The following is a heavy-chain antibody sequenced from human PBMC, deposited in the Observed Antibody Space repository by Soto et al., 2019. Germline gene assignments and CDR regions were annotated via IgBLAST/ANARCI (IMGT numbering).Heavy chain of an antibody. CDR1: GGSFKSGSYS. Sequence: PSETLSLTCTVSGGSFKSGSYSWSWIRQPPGKGLEWIGYVYHTGRTSYNPSLKSRVSISMDTSKNLFSLKLTSVTAADTAVYYCARIPVDTSMIYWLDPWGQGTLVTVSS. CDR3: ARIPVDTSMIYWLDP. CDR2: VYHTGRT. J-gene: IGHJ5*02. V-gene: IGHV4-61*01. D-gene: IGHD5-18*01.